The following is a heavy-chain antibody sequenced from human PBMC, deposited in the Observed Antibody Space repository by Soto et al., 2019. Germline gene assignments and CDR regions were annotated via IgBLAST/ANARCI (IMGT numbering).Heavy chain of an antibody. D-gene: IGHD6-19*01. V-gene: IGHV1-2*04. J-gene: IGHJ4*02. CDR3: ATSRTSIAVAVETEYNLDY. CDR1: GYTFTDFY. CDR2: INPNSGGT. Sequence: ASVKVSCKTSGYTFTDFYMHWVRQAPGQGLEWMGWINPNSGGTKYAQNFQGWVTMTRDTSISTAYMELSRLRSDDTAVYYCATSRTSIAVAVETEYNLDYWGQGTLGTVSS.